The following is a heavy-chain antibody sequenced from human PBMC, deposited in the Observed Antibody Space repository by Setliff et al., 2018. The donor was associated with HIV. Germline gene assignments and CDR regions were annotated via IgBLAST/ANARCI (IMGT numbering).Heavy chain of an antibody. CDR3: VILRRDVPTRYNWFDP. CDR2: VNPEDGEI. J-gene: IGHJ5*02. Sequence: ASVKVSCKASGYTFYAHHIHWVQQAPGKGLELMGRVNPEDGEIVYAEKFQGRVTMTADTSTDTAYMTLTGLTFEDTAVYYCVILRRDVPTRYNWFDPWGQGTLVTVSS. V-gene: IGHV1-69-2*01. CDR1: GYTFYAHH. D-gene: IGHD3-3*01.